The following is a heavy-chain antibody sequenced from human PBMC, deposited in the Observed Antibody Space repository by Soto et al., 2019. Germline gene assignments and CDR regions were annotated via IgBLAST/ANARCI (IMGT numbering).Heavy chain of an antibody. CDR2: IYHSGST. J-gene: IGHJ5*02. CDR1: SGSISRSNC. CDR3: ARGGGMKKYYDILNGYPYWFDP. Sequence: PSETLSLTCAVSSGSISRSNCWSWVRHPPGKGLEWIGEIYHSGSTNYTPSLKSRVTISVDKSKNQFSLKLSSVTAADTAVYYCARGGGMKKYYDILNGYPYWFDPWGQGTLVTVS. V-gene: IGHV4-4*02. D-gene: IGHD3-9*01.